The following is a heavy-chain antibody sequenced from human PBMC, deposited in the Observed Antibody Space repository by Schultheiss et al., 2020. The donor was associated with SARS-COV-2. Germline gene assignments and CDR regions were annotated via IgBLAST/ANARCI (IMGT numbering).Heavy chain of an antibody. J-gene: IGHJ5*02. V-gene: IGHV4-34*01. CDR2: INHSGST. CDR3: ARGITMIVET. Sequence: SETLSLTCAVYGGSFSGYYWSWIRQPPGKGLEWIGEINHSGSTNYNPSLKSRVTISVDTSKNQFSLKLSSVTAADTAVYYCARGITMIVETWGQGTLVTVSS. D-gene: IGHD3-22*01. CDR1: GGSFSGYY.